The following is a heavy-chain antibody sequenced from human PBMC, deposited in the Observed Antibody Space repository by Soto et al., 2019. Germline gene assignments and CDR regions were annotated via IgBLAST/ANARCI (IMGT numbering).Heavy chain of an antibody. CDR3: AKAGFSSGWSPSYFDY. CDR1: GFTFSSYA. D-gene: IGHD6-19*01. Sequence: EVQLLESGGGLVQPGTSLRLSCAASGFTFSSYAMNWVRQAPGKGLKWVSAMSGTGGSTYYADSVKGRFTISRDNSKNTLYLQMNSLRVEDAAVFYCAKAGFSSGWSPSYFDYWGQGTLVTVSS. J-gene: IGHJ4*02. V-gene: IGHV3-23*01. CDR2: MSGTGGST.